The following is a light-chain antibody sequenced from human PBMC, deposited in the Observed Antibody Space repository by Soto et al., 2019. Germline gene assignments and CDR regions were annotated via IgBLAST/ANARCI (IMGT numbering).Light chain of an antibody. Sequence: DIQMTQSPSTLSASVGDRVTITCRASQSIGASLAWYQKKQGKAPKPLIYKASSLETGVPSRFSGSGSGTEFTLTISSLQPDDFATYFCQHMATFGQGTKVEIK. CDR1: QSIGAS. V-gene: IGKV1-5*03. J-gene: IGKJ1*01. CDR3: QHMAT. CDR2: KAS.